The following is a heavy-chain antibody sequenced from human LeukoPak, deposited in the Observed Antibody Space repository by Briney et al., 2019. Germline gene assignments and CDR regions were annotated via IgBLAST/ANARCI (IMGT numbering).Heavy chain of an antibody. Sequence: GGSLRLSCAASGFTFSSYSMNWVRQAPGKGLEWVAVIWYDGSNKYYADSVKGRFTISRDNSKNTLYLQMNSLRAEDTAVYYCARGGTSETYYYDSSGYLSAFDIWGQGTMVTVSS. CDR3: ARGGTSETYYYDSSGYLSAFDI. CDR2: IWYDGSNK. CDR1: GFTFSSYS. V-gene: IGHV3-33*08. D-gene: IGHD3-22*01. J-gene: IGHJ3*02.